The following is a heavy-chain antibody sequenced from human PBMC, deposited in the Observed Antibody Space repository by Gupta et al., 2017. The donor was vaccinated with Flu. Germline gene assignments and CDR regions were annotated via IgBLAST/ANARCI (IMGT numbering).Heavy chain of an antibody. CDR3: ASIPGYSGYDYGWLDS. CDR2: IYGGDSDT. V-gene: IGHV5-51*03. Sequence: EVQLVQSGAEVKKPGESLKISCKGSGYSFASYWIGGVRQRPGKGLEWVGIIYGGDSDTGYSPSFQGRVTISADEYISTAYLQWSSLQASDTAIYYCASIPGYSGYDYGWLDSWGQGTLVTVSS. D-gene: IGHD5-12*01. J-gene: IGHJ5*01. CDR1: GYSFASYW.